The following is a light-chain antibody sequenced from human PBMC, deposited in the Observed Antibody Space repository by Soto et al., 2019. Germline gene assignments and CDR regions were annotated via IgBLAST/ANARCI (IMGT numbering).Light chain of an antibody. V-gene: IGLV2-14*01. CDR3: SSYTGSSTHVV. J-gene: IGLJ2*01. CDR2: EVA. Sequence: QSALTQPAYVSGSPGQSITISCTGTSSDVGGYNYVSWYQQHPGKAPQLMIYEVANRPSGLANRFSGSKSGDTASLTISGLQAEDEAYYYCSSYTGSSTHVVFGGGTKLTVL. CDR1: SSDVGGYNY.